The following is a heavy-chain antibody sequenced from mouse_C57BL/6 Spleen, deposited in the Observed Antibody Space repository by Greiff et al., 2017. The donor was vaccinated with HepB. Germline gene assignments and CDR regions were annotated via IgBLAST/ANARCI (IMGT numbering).Heavy chain of an antibody. CDR3: ASPLDYGYFDV. CDR2: ISDGGSYT. V-gene: IGHV5-4*03. J-gene: IGHJ1*03. CDR1: GFTFSSYA. Sequence: EVKLEESGGGLVKPGGSLKLSCAASGFTFSSYAMSWVRQTPEKRLEWVATISDGGSYTYYPDNVKGRFTISRDNAKNNLYLQMSHLKSEDTAMYYCASPLDYGYFDVWGTGTTVTVSS.